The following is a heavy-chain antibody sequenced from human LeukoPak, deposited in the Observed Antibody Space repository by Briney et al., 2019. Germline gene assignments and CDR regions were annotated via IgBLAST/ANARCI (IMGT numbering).Heavy chain of an antibody. V-gene: IGHV3-23*01. D-gene: IGHD2-21*01. Sequence: GGSLRLSCAASGLTFSTHAMTWVRQAPGKGLEWVSLISGGGDITFYGDSVKGRFTISRDNSKNTLYLQMHSVRAEDTALYYCAARPGEVAVPFDYWGQGSLVTVSS. CDR1: GLTFSTHA. CDR3: AARPGEVAVPFDY. J-gene: IGHJ4*02. CDR2: ISGGGDIT.